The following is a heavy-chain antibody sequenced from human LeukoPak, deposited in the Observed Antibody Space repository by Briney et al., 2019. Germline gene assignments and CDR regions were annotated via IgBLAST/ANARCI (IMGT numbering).Heavy chain of an antibody. CDR3: ATAPRITIFGVVISGFDY. D-gene: IGHD3-3*01. J-gene: IGHJ4*02. Sequence: ASVKVSCKVSGYTLTELSVHWVRQAPGKGLEWMGGFDPEDGETIYAQKFQGRVTMTEDTSTDTAYMELSSLRSEDTAVYYCATAPRITIFGVVISGFDYWGQGTLVTVSS. CDR2: FDPEDGET. CDR1: GYTLTELS. V-gene: IGHV1-24*01.